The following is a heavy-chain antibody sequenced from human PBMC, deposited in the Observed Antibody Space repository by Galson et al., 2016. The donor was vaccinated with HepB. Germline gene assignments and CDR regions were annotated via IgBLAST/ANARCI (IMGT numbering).Heavy chain of an antibody. CDR2: ISAYNGNT. Sequence: QSGAEVKKPGASAKVSCKASGYTFTSYGISWVRQAPGQGLEWMGWISAYNGNTNYAQKLQGRVTMTTDTSTSTAYMELRSLKSDDTAVYYCARDGLRFLEWLSPHWYFDLWGRGTLVTVSS. D-gene: IGHD3-3*01. J-gene: IGHJ2*01. V-gene: IGHV1-18*01. CDR1: GYTFTSYG. CDR3: ARDGLRFLEWLSPHWYFDL.